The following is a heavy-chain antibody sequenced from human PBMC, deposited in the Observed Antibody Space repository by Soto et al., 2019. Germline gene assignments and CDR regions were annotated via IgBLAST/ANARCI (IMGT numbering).Heavy chain of an antibody. J-gene: IGHJ4*02. CDR3: AITTPSGSLDY. Sequence: QVQLVQSGAEVKKPGSSVKVSCKASGGTFSSYTISWVRQAPGQGLEWMGRIIPILGIANYAQKFQGRVTLTADKSTSTAYMELRSLRSEDTAVYYCAITTPSGSLDYWGQGTLVTVSS. D-gene: IGHD1-26*01. V-gene: IGHV1-69*02. CDR1: GGTFSSYT. CDR2: IIPILGIA.